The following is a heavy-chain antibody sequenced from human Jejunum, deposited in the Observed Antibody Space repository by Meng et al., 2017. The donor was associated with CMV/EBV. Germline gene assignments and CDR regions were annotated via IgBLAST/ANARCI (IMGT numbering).Heavy chain of an antibody. D-gene: IGHD3-16*01. J-gene: IGHJ4*02. CDR1: GYTFIDYY. Sequence: GYTFIDYYIFWVRQAPGQGLEWMGWINPNTGGTTYSQKFQGRVTMTRDTSISTAYMEVTRLRSDDTAVYYCARDWGAYTDYFFDYWGQGTLGTVSS. CDR3: ARDWGAYTDYFFDY. V-gene: IGHV1-2*02. CDR2: INPNTGGT.